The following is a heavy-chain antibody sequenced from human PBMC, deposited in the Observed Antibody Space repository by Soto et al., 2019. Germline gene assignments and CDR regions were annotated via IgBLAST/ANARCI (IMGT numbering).Heavy chain of an antibody. Sequence: QVQLVQSGAEVKKPGASVKVSCKASGYTFINYDINWVRQATGQGLEWVGWMNPDSGNTGYAQNFQSRVTMTGNTSISSVYMELSSLTSEDTAVYYCARRRGSNGWFDLWGQGTLVTVSS. CDR3: ARRRGSNGWFDL. J-gene: IGHJ5*02. D-gene: IGHD2-8*01. V-gene: IGHV1-8*01. CDR1: GYTFINYD. CDR2: MNPDSGNT.